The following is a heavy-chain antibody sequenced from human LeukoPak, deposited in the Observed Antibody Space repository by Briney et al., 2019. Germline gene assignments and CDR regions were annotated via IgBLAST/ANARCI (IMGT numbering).Heavy chain of an antibody. CDR3: ARGITGTTVDY. Sequence: PSETLSLTCTVSGGSISSYYWSWIRQPPGKGPEWIGYIYYSGSTNYNPSLKSRVTISVDTSKNQFSLKLSSVTAADTAVYYCARGITGTTVDYWGQGTLVTVSS. J-gene: IGHJ4*02. CDR2: IYYSGST. CDR1: GGSISSYY. D-gene: IGHD1-14*01. V-gene: IGHV4-59*01.